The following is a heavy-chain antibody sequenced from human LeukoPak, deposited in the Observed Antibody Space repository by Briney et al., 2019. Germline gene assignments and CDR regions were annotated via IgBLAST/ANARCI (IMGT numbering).Heavy chain of an antibody. CDR3: AKWDRDYGGSHYLDY. Sequence: GGSLRLSCAASGFTFSSYAMSWVRQAPGKGLEWVSAITAGGGGTYYAASVKGRFTISRDHSKSTLYLQMNGLRAEDTAIYYCAKWDRDYGGSHYLDYWGQGTLVTVSA. V-gene: IGHV3-23*01. J-gene: IGHJ4*02. CDR2: ITAGGGGT. D-gene: IGHD4-23*01. CDR1: GFTFSSYA.